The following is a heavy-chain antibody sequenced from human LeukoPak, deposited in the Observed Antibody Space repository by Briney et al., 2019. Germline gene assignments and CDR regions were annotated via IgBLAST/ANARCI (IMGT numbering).Heavy chain of an antibody. CDR1: GYTFTSYY. CDR2: INPSGGST. J-gene: IGHJ6*02. V-gene: IGHV1-46*01. D-gene: IGHD6-6*01. CDR3: ARETEYSSSSFRYYYYGMDV. Sequence: ASVKVSCKASGYTFTSYYMHWVRQAPGQGLEWMGIINPSGGSTSYAQKLQGRVTMTTDTSTSTAYMELRSLRSDDTAVYYCARETEYSSSSFRYYYYGMDVWGQGTTVTVSS.